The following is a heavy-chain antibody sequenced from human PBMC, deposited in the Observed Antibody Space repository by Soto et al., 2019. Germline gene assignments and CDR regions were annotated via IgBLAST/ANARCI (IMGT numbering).Heavy chain of an antibody. D-gene: IGHD6-19*01. CDR3: ARLRQQWLVEYYYYGMDV. CDR1: GGSFSGYY. J-gene: IGHJ6*02. CDR2: INHSGGT. V-gene: IGHV4-34*01. Sequence: PSETLSLTCAVYGGSFSGYYWNWIRQPPGRGLEWIGEINHSGGTNYNPSLKSRITISVDTSKNQFSLKLNSVTAADTAVYYCARLRQQWLVEYYYYGMDVWGQGTTVTVSS.